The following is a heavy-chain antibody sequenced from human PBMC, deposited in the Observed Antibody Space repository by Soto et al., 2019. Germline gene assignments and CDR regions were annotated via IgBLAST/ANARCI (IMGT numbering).Heavy chain of an antibody. CDR3: ARVPTTVTAPGMDV. CDR2: INPDGSTT. Sequence: GGSLRLSCATSGFTFSSYWMHWVRQAPGEGLMWVSRINPDGSTTSYADSVKGRFTISRDNAKNTLYLQMNSLRVEDTAVYYCARVPTTVTAPGMDVWGQGTTVTVSS. V-gene: IGHV3-74*01. CDR1: GFTFSSYW. J-gene: IGHJ6*02. D-gene: IGHD4-4*01.